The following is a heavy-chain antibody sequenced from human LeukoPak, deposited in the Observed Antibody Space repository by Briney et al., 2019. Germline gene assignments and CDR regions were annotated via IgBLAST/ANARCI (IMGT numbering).Heavy chain of an antibody. CDR1: GFTFSSYW. CDR3: AKDPTVTSSFFDY. CDR2: IASDGSST. Sequence: GGSLRLSCAASGFTFSSYWMNWVRQAPGKGLVWVSRIASDGSSTTYADSVKGRFSIFRDNAKNTLYLQMNSLRAEDTAVYYCAKDPTVTSSFFDYWGQGTLVTVSS. V-gene: IGHV3-74*01. D-gene: IGHD4-17*01. J-gene: IGHJ4*02.